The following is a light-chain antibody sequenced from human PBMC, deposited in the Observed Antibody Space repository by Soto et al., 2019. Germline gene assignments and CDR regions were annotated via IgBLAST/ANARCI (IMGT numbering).Light chain of an antibody. CDR1: QSVSSN. CDR2: GAS. Sequence: EIVLTQSPATLSLSPGERATLSCMASQSVSSNLAWYQQKPGQAPRLLIYGASSRATGIPARFSGSGSGADFTLTISSLEPEDFALYYCQQHINWPLTFGGGTKVDNK. CDR3: QQHINWPLT. J-gene: IGKJ4*01. V-gene: IGKV3-11*01.